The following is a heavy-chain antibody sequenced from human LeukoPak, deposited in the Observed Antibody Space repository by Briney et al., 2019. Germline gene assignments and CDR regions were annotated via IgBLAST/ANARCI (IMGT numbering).Heavy chain of an antibody. CDR2: ISYDGSNK. Sequence: GRSLRLSCAASGFTFSSYGMHWVRQAPGKGLEWVAVISYDGSNKYYADSVKGRFTISRDHSKNTLYLQMNSLRAEDTAVYYCAKDAQSGPEPYFDYWGQGTLVTVSS. CDR3: AKDAQSGPEPYFDY. J-gene: IGHJ4*02. CDR1: GFTFSSYG. V-gene: IGHV3-30*18. D-gene: IGHD5-12*01.